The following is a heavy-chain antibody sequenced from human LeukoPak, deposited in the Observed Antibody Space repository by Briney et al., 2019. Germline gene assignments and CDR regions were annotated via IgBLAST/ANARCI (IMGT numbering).Heavy chain of an antibody. D-gene: IGHD3-22*01. CDR3: AKEVTYYYDSSGLFDY. CDR2: IGAGGTFT. Sequence: PGGSLRLSCTASGFTFSSYAMNWVRQAPGKGLEWVSGIGAGGTFTYYADSVKGRFTIFRDNSRNTLYLQMNSLRAEDTAVYYCAKEVTYYYDSSGLFDYWGQGTLVTVSS. CDR1: GFTFSSYA. V-gene: IGHV3-23*01. J-gene: IGHJ4*02.